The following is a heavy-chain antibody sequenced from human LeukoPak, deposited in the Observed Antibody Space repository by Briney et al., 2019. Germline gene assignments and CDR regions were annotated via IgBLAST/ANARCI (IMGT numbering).Heavy chain of an antibody. CDR1: GITFSTSG. V-gene: IGHV3-30*02. Sequence: GGSLRLSCAASGITFSTSGMHWVRQAPGRGLEWVAFRRHDGSNEKYADSVKGRFTISRDNSKNTLYLQMNSLIVEDTAVYYCANSGYSYGWVNYYYGMDVWGQGTTVTVSS. CDR2: RRHDGSNE. J-gene: IGHJ6*02. CDR3: ANSGYSYGWVNYYYGMDV. D-gene: IGHD5-18*01.